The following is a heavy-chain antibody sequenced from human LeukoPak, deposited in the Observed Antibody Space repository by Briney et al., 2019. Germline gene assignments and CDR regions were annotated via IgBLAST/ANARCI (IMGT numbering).Heavy chain of an antibody. CDR3: DYHGE. V-gene: IGHV3-48*03. CDR2: ISSSGTTI. CDR1: AFTSSGLK. J-gene: IGHJ4*02. Sequence: GGSLRLSLAAVAFTSSGLKTKSVRQAPGKELEWVSYISSSGTTIYSANTVECRFSISRDNANNSLYLQMSSLRAEVWAVEYSDYHGEWGEGLLLTVSS. D-gene: IGHD3-10*01.